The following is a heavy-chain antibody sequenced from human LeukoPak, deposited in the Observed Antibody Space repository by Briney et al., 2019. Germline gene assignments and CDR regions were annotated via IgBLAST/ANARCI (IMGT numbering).Heavy chain of an antibody. Sequence: PSETLSLTCAVSGYSISSGYYWSWIRQPAGKGLEWIGRIYTSGSTNYNPSLKSRVTMSVDTSKNQFSLKLSSVTAADTAVYYCARASEEYYYDSSGYPIEVWGQGTLVTVSS. CDR3: ARASEEYYYDSSGYPIEV. D-gene: IGHD3-22*01. J-gene: IGHJ4*02. V-gene: IGHV4-4*07. CDR1: GYSISSGYY. CDR2: IYTSGST.